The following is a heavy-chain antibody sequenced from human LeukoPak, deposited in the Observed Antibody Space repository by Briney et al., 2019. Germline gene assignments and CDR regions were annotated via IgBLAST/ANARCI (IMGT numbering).Heavy chain of an antibody. Sequence: GGSLRLSCAASGFTVSSNYMSWVRQAPGKGLEWVSVIYSGGSTYYADSVKGRFTISRDNSENTLYLQMNSLRAEDTAVYYCARDKVATIGYFDYWGQGTLVTVSS. D-gene: IGHD5-12*01. CDR3: ARDKVATIGYFDY. CDR2: IYSGGST. J-gene: IGHJ4*02. CDR1: GFTVSSNY. V-gene: IGHV3-66*01.